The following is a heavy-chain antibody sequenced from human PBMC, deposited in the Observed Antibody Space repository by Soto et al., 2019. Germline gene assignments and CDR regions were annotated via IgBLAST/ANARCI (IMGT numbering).Heavy chain of an antibody. CDR1: GYTFTSYG. CDR3: ARGTPENEVDYDILTGYPRVFDY. D-gene: IGHD3-9*01. V-gene: IGHV1-18*01. Sequence: ASVKVSCKASGYTFTSYGISWVRQAPGQGLEWMGWISAYNGNTNYAQKLQGRVTMTTDTSTSTAYMELRSLRSDDTAVYYCARGTPENEVDYDILTGYPRVFDYWGQGTLVTVSS. J-gene: IGHJ4*02. CDR2: ISAYNGNT.